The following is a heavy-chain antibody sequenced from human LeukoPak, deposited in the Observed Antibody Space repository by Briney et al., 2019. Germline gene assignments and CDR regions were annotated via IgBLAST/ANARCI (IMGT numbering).Heavy chain of an antibody. D-gene: IGHD5-12*01. V-gene: IGHV4-59*01. CDR2: KDYSGST. Sequence: KPSETLSLTCTVSGGSISRYYWSWIRQPPGKGLEWIGYKDYSGSTNYNRSLKSRVTISVDTSKNQVSLKLRSVTAADTAVYYCARTTEGYAGGPGYSYYYYMDVWGKGTRSPSP. J-gene: IGHJ6*03. CDR1: GGSISRYY. CDR3: ARTTEGYAGGPGYSYYYYMDV.